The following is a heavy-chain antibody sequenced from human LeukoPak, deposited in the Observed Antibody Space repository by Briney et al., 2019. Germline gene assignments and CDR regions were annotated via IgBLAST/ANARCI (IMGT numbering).Heavy chain of an antibody. CDR1: GYTFTSYG. V-gene: IGHV1-69*05. D-gene: IGHD6-13*01. CDR3: ARAKGIAYRFDY. CDR2: IIPIFGTA. Sequence: SVKVSCKASGYTFTSYGISWVRQAPGQGLEWMGRIIPIFGTANYAQKFQGRVTITTDESTSTAYMELSSLRSEDTAVYYCARAKGIAYRFDYWGQGTLVTVSS. J-gene: IGHJ4*02.